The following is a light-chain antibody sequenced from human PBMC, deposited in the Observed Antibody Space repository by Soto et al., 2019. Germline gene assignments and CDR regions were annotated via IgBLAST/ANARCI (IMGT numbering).Light chain of an antibody. J-gene: IGLJ1*01. CDR3: NSYTTSSTLV. CDR1: SSYVGSYKY. Sequence: SALTQPASVSGSPGQSITISCTGTSSYVGSYKYVSWYQQHPGKAPKLMIYDVSNRPSGVSNRFSGSKSGNTASLTISGLRAEDEADYYCNSYTTSSTLVFGTGTKVT. V-gene: IGLV2-14*03. CDR2: DVS.